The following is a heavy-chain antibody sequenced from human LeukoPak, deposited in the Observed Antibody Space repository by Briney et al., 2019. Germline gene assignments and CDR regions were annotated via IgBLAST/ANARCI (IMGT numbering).Heavy chain of an antibody. CDR3: ARVRIAAAGFDP. Sequence: ASVKVSCKASGYTFTGYYMHWVRQAPGQGLEWMGWINPNSGGTNYAQKFQGRVTMTRDTSISTAYMELSRLRSDATAVYYCARVRIAAAGFDPWGQGTLVTVSS. D-gene: IGHD6-13*01. V-gene: IGHV1-2*02. CDR2: INPNSGGT. CDR1: GYTFTGYY. J-gene: IGHJ5*02.